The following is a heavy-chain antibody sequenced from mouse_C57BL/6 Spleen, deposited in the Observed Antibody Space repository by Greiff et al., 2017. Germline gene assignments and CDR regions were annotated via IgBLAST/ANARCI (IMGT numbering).Heavy chain of an antibody. CDR2: IYPGSGST. D-gene: IGHD2-4*01. V-gene: IGHV1-55*01. CDR1: GYTFTSYW. CDR3: AREGYDYAWFAY. J-gene: IGHJ3*01. Sequence: QVHVKQSGAELVKPGASVKMSCKASGYTFTSYWITWVKQRPGQGLEWIGDIYPGSGSTNYNEKFKSKATLTVDTSSSTAYMQLSSLTSEDSAVYYCAREGYDYAWFAYWGQGTLVTVSA.